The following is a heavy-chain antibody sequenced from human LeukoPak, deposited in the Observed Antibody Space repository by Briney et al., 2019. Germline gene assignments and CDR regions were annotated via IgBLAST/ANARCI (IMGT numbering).Heavy chain of an antibody. J-gene: IGHJ4*02. CDR1: GGSFSGYY. Sequence: SETLSLTCAVYGGSFSGYYWSWIRQPPGKGLEWIGEINHSGSTNYNPSLKSRVTISVDKSKNQFSLKLSSVTAADTAVYYCARGTLYSGWSYYLDYWGQGTLVTVSS. CDR3: ARGTLYSGWSYYLDY. CDR2: INHSGST. V-gene: IGHV4-34*01. D-gene: IGHD6-19*01.